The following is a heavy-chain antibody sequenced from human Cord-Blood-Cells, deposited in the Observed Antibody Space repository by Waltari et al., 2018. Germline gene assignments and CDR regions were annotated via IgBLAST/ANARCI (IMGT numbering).Heavy chain of an antibody. Sequence: QVQLQQWGAGLLKPSETLSLTCAVYGGSFSGYYWSWIRQPPGKGLEWIGEINHSGSTNYNPSLKSRVTRSVDTSKNQFSLKLSSVTAADTAVYYCARAVVVPAAMGGNWFDPWGQGTLVTVSS. CDR2: INHSGST. J-gene: IGHJ5*02. CDR1: GGSFSGYY. CDR3: ARAVVVPAAMGGNWFDP. V-gene: IGHV4-34*01. D-gene: IGHD2-2*01.